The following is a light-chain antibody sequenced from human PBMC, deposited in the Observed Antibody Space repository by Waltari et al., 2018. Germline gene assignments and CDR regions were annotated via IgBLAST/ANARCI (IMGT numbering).Light chain of an antibody. V-gene: IGLV2-14*03. Sequence: QPPLPQPAPFSGSPGPPLTFPSPASTSAVGGSNYVSWYQQHPGKAPKLMISDVNKRPSGVSNRFSGSKSDNTASLTISGLQAEDEAHYYCTSFTSSSTIVFGGGTKLTVL. CDR3: TSFTSSSTIV. CDR1: TSAVGGSNY. J-gene: IGLJ2*01. CDR2: DVN.